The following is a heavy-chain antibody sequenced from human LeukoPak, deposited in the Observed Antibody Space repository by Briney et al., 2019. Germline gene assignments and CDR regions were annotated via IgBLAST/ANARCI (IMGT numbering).Heavy chain of an antibody. D-gene: IGHD2/OR15-2a*01. CDR3: AKRLYANYFDY. Sequence: NPGGSLRLSCAASGFTFSSYSMNWVRQAPGKGLEWVSSISSSSSYIYYADSAKGRFTISRDNSKNTLYLQMNSLRAEDTAVYYCAKRLYANYFDYWGQGTLVTVSS. J-gene: IGHJ4*02. CDR2: ISSSSSYI. CDR1: GFTFSSYS. V-gene: IGHV3-21*04.